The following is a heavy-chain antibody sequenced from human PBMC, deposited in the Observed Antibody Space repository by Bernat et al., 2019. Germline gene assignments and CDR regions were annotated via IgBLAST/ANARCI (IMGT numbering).Heavy chain of an antibody. CDR2: INHNGET. CDR3: ARGKRWGSSFDP. CDR1: GGSFSDVY. Sequence: QVQLRQWGAGLLKPSETLSLTCGVFGGSFSDVYWSWSRQPPGKGLEWIGEINHNGETYYNPSLETRVTISVDTSKSQFSLRLTSVTAADTAVYYCARGKRWGSSFDPWGQGTLVTISS. D-gene: IGHD3-16*01. V-gene: IGHV4-34*01. J-gene: IGHJ5*02.